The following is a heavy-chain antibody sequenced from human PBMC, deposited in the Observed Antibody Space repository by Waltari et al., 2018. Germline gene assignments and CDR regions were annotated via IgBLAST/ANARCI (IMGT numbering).Heavy chain of an antibody. CDR2: IYYSGST. CDR3: ARSKGAAAGTSQFDY. CDR1: GFTFSSYS. D-gene: IGHD6-13*01. V-gene: IGHV4-59*01. J-gene: IGHJ4*02. Sequence: VQLVESGGGLVKPGGSLRLSCAASGFTFSSYSMNWVRQAPGKGLEWIGYIYYSGSTNYNPSLKSRVTISVDTSKNQFSLKLSSVTAADTAVYYCARSKGAAAGTSQFDYWGQGTLVTVSS.